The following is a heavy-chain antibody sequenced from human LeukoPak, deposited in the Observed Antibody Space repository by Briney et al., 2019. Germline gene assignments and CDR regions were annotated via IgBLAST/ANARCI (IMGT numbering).Heavy chain of an antibody. D-gene: IGHD6-19*01. J-gene: IGHJ3*02. CDR2: IYTSGSA. CDR1: GGSISSGAY. Sequence: SETLSLTCAVSGGSISSGAYWGWVRQPAGKGLEWIGRIYTSGSANYNPSLKSRVTISVDTSKNQFSLKLSSVTAADTAVYYCAREWSSGWSRRDDAFDIWGQGTMVTVSS. V-gene: IGHV4-61*02. CDR3: AREWSSGWSRRDDAFDI.